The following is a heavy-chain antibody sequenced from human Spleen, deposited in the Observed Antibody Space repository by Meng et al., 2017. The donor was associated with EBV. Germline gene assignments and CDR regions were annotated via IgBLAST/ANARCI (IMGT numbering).Heavy chain of an antibody. V-gene: IGHV4-4*02. Sequence: QRQLQELGPGLLKPSATLSLTCAVSGASISSANWWSWVRQPPGKGLEWIGKIYHRGTTDYNPSFNSRVTMSVDKSQNQFSLKLSSVTAADTAVYYCARHWELRSPFTFWGQGILVTVSS. D-gene: IGHD1-7*01. CDR1: GASISSANW. J-gene: IGHJ4*02. CDR2: IYHRGTT. CDR3: ARHWELRSPFTF.